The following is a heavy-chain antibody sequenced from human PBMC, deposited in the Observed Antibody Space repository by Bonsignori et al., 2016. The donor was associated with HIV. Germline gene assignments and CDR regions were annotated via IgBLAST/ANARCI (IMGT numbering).Heavy chain of an antibody. D-gene: IGHD6-19*01. CDR1: GGSFSAYY. CDR3: ARGHRSSDGWFSVFEI. J-gene: IGHJ3*02. CDR2: INHSGRT. V-gene: IGHV4-34*01. Sequence: QVQLRQWGAGLLKPSETLSLTCAVYGGSFSAYYWSWIRQSPGKGLEWIGEINHSGRTSYNPSLKSRVTISVDTSKNQVSLNLTSVTAADTAMYYCARGHRSSDGWFSVFEIWGQGT.